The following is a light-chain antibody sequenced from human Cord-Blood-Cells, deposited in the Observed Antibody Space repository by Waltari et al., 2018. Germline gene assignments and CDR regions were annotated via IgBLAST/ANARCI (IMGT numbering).Light chain of an antibody. CDR2: AAS. CDR1: QGISSY. Sequence: DIQLTPSPSFLSASVGDRVTTTFRASQGISSYLAWYQQKPGKAPKLLIYAASTLQSGVPSRFSGSGSGTEFTLTISSLQPEDFATYYCQQLNSYPYSFGQGTKLEIK. V-gene: IGKV1-9*01. J-gene: IGKJ2*03. CDR3: QQLNSYPYS.